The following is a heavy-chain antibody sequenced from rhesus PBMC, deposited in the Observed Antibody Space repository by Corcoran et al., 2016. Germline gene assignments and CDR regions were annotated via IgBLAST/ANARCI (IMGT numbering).Heavy chain of an antibody. Sequence: QVTLKESGPALVKPTQTLTLTCTFSGFSLSTSGMGVGWIRQPPGKALEWLASIYWEEDKYYTTTAKNRAPISKETSKNQVVLTMSNMDPVDTATIYCAPVRRVYEDDYGYYYSYFDYWGQGVLVTVSS. J-gene: IGHJ4*01. V-gene: IGHV2S1*01. CDR1: GFSLSTSGMG. D-gene: IGHD3-9*01. CDR3: APVRRVYEDDYGYYYSYFDY. CDR2: IYWEEDK.